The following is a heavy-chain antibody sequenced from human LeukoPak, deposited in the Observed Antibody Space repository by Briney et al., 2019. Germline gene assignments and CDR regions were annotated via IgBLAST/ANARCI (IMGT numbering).Heavy chain of an antibody. J-gene: IGHJ6*03. CDR2: IYTSGST. V-gene: IGHV4-4*09. Sequence: AETLSLTCTVSGGSISSYYGSWIRQPPGKGREGIGYIYTSGSTNYNPSLKSRVTISVDTSKNQFSLKLSSVTAADTAVYYCARGYGSGSYYRLGYYYYYMDVWGKGTTVTVSS. D-gene: IGHD3-10*01. CDR1: GGSISSYY. CDR3: ARGYGSGSYYRLGYYYYYMDV.